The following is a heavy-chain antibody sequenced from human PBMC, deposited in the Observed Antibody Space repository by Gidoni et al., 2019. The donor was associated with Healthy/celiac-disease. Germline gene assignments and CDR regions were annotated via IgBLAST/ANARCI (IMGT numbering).Heavy chain of an antibody. CDR3: AKTSLEDSYGPDYYYYYGMDV. CDR1: GFTFSSYA. Sequence: EVQLVEPGGGLVQPGGSLRLSCAASGFTFSSYAMSWVRQVPGKGLEWVSAISGSGGSTYYADSVKGRFTISRDNSKNTLYLQMNSLRAEDTAVYYCAKTSLEDSYGPDYYYYYGMDVWGQGTTVTVSS. V-gene: IGHV3-23*04. J-gene: IGHJ6*02. D-gene: IGHD5-18*01. CDR2: ISGSGGST.